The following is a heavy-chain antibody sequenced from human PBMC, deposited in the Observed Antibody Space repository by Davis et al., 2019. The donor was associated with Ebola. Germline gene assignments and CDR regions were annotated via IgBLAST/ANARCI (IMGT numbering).Heavy chain of an antibody. CDR2: IKPSDDFT. V-gene: IGHV1-46*01. Sequence: AASVKVSCKASGYTFTSYYAHWVRQAPGQGLQWMGIIKPSDDFTTDAQNFHGRVIVTRDTSTSTVYMELSSLISEDTAVYYCAREDSAFDIWGQGTIVTVSS. CDR1: GYTFTSYY. CDR3: AREDSAFDI. J-gene: IGHJ3*02.